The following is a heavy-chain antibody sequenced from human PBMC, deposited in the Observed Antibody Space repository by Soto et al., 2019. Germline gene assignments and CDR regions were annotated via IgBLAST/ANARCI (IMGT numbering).Heavy chain of an antibody. D-gene: IGHD4-17*01. J-gene: IGHJ3*02. Sequence: SETLSLTCTVSGGSISGYYWSWIRQPPGKGLEWIGYIYYSGNTNSNPSLKSRVTISVDTSKNQFSLRLSSVTAADTAVYYCARSILTTGASAFDIWGQGTMVTVSS. CDR3: ARSILTTGASAFDI. CDR2: IYYSGNT. V-gene: IGHV4-59*01. CDR1: GGSISGYY.